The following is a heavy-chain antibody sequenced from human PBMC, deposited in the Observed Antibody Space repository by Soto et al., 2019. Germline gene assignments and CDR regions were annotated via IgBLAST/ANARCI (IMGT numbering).Heavy chain of an antibody. D-gene: IGHD5-18*01. J-gene: IGHJ4*02. CDR3: ARRDTAMVTLDY. CDR1: GGSISSSSYY. CDR2: IYYSGST. Sequence: SETLSLTCTVSGGSISSSSYYWGWIRQPPGKGLEWIGSIYYSGSTYYNPSLKSRVTISVDTSKNQFSLKLSSVTAADTAVYYCARRDTAMVTLDYWGQGTLVTVSS. V-gene: IGHV4-39*01.